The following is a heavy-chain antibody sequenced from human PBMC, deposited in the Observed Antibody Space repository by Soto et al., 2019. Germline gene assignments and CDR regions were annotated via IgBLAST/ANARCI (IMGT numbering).Heavy chain of an antibody. CDR1: GFTFSSYS. CDR2: ISSSSSTI. V-gene: IGHV3-48*01. CDR3: ARVREEWILFYYYMDV. Sequence: GGSLRLSCAASGFTFSSYSMNWVRQAPGKGLEWVSYISSSSSTIYYADSVKGQFTISRDNAKNSLYLQMNSLRAEDTAVYYCARVREEWILFYYYMDVWGKGTTVTSP. J-gene: IGHJ6*03. D-gene: IGHD5-18*01.